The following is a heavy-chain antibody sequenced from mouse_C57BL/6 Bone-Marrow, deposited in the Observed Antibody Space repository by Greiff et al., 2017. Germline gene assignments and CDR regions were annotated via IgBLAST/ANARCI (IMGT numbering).Heavy chain of an antibody. Sequence: EVQGVESGGGLVKPGGSLKLSCAASGFTFSSYAMSWVRQTPEKRLEWVATISDGGSYTYYPDNVKGRFTISRDNAKNNLYLQMSHLKSEDTAMYYCARVMYYYGNSFDYDGRGTAPSVSS. CDR1: GFTFSSYA. CDR2: ISDGGSYT. D-gene: IGHD1-1*01. V-gene: IGHV5-4*01. CDR3: ARVMYYYGNSFDY. J-gene: IGHJ2*01.